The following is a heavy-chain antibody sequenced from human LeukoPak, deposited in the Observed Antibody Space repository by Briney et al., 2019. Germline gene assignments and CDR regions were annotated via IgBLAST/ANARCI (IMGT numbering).Heavy chain of an antibody. J-gene: IGHJ4*02. V-gene: IGHV3-66*01. CDR3: AREGRQLEPPTGDY. CDR1: GFTVSSNY. D-gene: IGHD1-1*01. Sequence: GGSLRLSCAASGFTVSSNYMSWVRQAPGKGLEWVSVIYSGGSTYYADSVKGRFTISRDNSKNTLYLQMNSLRAEDTAVYYCAREGRQLEPPTGDYWGQGTLVTVSS. CDR2: IYSGGST.